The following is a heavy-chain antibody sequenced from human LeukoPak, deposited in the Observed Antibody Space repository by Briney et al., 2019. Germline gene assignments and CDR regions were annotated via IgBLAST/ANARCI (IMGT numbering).Heavy chain of an antibody. V-gene: IGHV3-15*01. CDR2: IKSKTDGGTT. J-gene: IGHJ1*01. CDR3: TTSVHCSGGSCYAAEYFQH. Sequence: GGSLRLSCAASGFTFSNAWMSWVRQAPGKGLEWVGRIKSKTDGGTTDYAAPVKGRFTISRDDSKNTLYLQMNSLKTEDTAVYYCTTSVHCSGGSCYAAEYFQHWGQGTLVTVSS. CDR1: GFTFSNAW. D-gene: IGHD2-15*01.